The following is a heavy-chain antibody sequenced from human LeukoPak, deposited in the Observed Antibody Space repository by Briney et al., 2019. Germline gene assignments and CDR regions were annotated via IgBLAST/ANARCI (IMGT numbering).Heavy chain of an antibody. CDR1: GGSFSGYY. CDR2: INHSGST. V-gene: IGHV4-34*01. Sequence: MTSETLSLTCGVNGGSFSGYYWNWIRQTPGKGLEWIGEINHSGSTNYNPSLKSRVTISVDTSKNQSSLKLSSVTAADTAVYYCARYRRGWLRLPQFDPWGQGTLVTVSS. J-gene: IGHJ5*02. CDR3: ARYRRGWLRLPQFDP. D-gene: IGHD5-12*01.